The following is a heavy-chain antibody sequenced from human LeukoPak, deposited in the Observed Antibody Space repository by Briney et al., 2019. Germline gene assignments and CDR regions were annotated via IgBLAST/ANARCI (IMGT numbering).Heavy chain of an antibody. Sequence: SETVSLTCTVSVGTVSSDSYYGSCIRQPPGKALECIGYIYYCGSTNFNRSLKSRVTISVDTSKNPFSMKLSYVTAEDKAVYYCARAAERDYGAPDAFDIWGQGKMVPVSS. J-gene: IGHJ3*02. CDR1: VGTVSSDSYY. D-gene: IGHD4-17*01. V-gene: IGHV4-61*01. CDR3: ARAAERDYGAPDAFDI. CDR2: IYYCGST.